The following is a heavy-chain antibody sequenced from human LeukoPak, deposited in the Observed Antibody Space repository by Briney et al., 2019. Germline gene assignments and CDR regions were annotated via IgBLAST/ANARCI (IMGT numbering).Heavy chain of an antibody. CDR2: IYTSGST. CDR3: ARDHYGEWLPFDL. D-gene: IGHD5-24*01. Sequence: SETLSLTCTVPGASISSGSYYWGWLRQPAGKGLQWFGRIYTSGSTNYNPSLKSRVTISVDTSKNQFSLKLSSVTAADTAVYYCARDHYGEWLPFDLWGRGTLVTVSS. CDR1: GASISSGSYY. V-gene: IGHV4-61*02. J-gene: IGHJ2*01.